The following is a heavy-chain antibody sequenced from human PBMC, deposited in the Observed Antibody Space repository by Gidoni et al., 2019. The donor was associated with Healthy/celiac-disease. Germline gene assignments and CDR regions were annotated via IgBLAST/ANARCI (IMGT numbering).Heavy chain of an antibody. CDR1: GFTFSSYA. J-gene: IGHJ4*02. CDR2: SSGSGGST. V-gene: IGHV3-23*01. Sequence: VPLLVSGGGLVQPGGSLRLSCAACGFTFSSYAMSWVRQAPGKGLEWVAVSSGSGGSTYYADAVEGRFTISGDNSKNTLYLQMNSLGAEDTAVYYCAKAISRYSSSWYYFDYWGQGTLVTVSS. D-gene: IGHD6-13*01. CDR3: AKAISRYSSSWYYFDY.